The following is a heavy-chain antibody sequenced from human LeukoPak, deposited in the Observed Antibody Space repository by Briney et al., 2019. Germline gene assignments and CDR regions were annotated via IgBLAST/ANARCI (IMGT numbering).Heavy chain of an antibody. D-gene: IGHD2-15*01. CDR3: AKGYCSGGSCYSGWFDP. V-gene: IGHV3-23*01. J-gene: IGHJ5*02. CDR2: ISGSGGST. Sequence: PGGSLRLSCAASGFTFSSYAMSWVRQAPGKGLEWVSAISGSGGSTYYADSVKGRFTISRDNSKNTLYLQMNSQRAEDTAVYYCAKGYCSGGSCYSGWFDPWGQGTLVTVSS. CDR1: GFTFSSYA.